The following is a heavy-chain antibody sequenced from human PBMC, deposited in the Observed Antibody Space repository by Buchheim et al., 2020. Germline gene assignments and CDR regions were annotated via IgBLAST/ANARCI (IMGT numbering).Heavy chain of an antibody. CDR3: AKGQESQQLAYYYYYGMDV. Sequence: QVQLVESGGGVVQPGRSLRLSCAASGFTFSSYGMHWVRQAPGKGLEWVAVISYDGSNKYYADSVKGRFTISRDNSKNTLYLQMNSLRAEDTAVYYCAKGQESQQLAYYYYYGMDVWGQGTT. D-gene: IGHD6-13*01. CDR1: GFTFSSYG. J-gene: IGHJ6*02. CDR2: ISYDGSNK. V-gene: IGHV3-30*18.